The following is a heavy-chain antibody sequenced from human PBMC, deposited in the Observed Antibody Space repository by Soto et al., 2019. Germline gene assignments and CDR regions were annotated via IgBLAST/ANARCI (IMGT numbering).Heavy chain of an antibody. V-gene: IGHV3-30-3*01. CDR2: ISYDGSNK. D-gene: IGHD1-7*01. Sequence: QVQLVESGGGVVQPGRSLRLSCAASGFTFSSYAMHWVRQAPGKGLEWVAVISYDGSNKYYADFVKGRFTISRDNSKNTLYLQMNSLRAEDTAVYYCANQAYNWNYLGAFDIWGQGTMVTVSS. CDR1: GFTFSSYA. J-gene: IGHJ3*02. CDR3: ANQAYNWNYLGAFDI.